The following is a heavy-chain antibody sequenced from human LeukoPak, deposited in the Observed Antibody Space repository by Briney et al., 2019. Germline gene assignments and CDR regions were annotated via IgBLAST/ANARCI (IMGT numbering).Heavy chain of an antibody. CDR3: VGVYSSGWYDY. CDR2: IYTSGST. J-gene: IGHJ4*02. V-gene: IGHV4-4*07. CDR1: GGSISSYY. Sequence: SETLSLTCTVSGGSISSYYWNWIRQPAGKGLEWIGRIYTSGSTNYNPSLKSRVTMSVDTSKNQFSLKLSSVTAADTAVYYCVGVYSSGWYDYWGQGTLVTVSS. D-gene: IGHD6-19*01.